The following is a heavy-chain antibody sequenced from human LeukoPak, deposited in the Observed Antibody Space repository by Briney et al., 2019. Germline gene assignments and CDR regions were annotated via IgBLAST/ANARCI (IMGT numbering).Heavy chain of an antibody. Sequence: PSETLSLTCTVSGDSISRFYWSWVRQPPGKGLEWIAYIYYNGISDYNPSLKSRVTISLDTSKNQFSLRLNSVTAADTAIYYCARRAETHYTFDIWGQGTMVTVSS. CDR2: IYYNGIS. CDR3: ARRAETHYTFDI. V-gene: IGHV4-59*08. J-gene: IGHJ3*02. D-gene: IGHD1-26*01. CDR1: GDSISRFY.